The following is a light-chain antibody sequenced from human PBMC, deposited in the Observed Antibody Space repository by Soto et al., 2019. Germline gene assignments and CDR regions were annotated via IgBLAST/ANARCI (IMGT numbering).Light chain of an antibody. J-gene: IGKJ1*01. Sequence: LPQPDGTLASLREGTAILCYCTRQSVYRSNYKHYLGWYQKKTGQPPKLLIYWASTRASGVPDRFSGSGSGTDFTLTIRRLKAEDVAVYYCQQYYSTPWTFGQGTKVDIK. V-gene: IGKV4-1*01. CDR2: WAS. CDR3: QQYYSTPWT. CDR1: RQSVYRSNYKHY.